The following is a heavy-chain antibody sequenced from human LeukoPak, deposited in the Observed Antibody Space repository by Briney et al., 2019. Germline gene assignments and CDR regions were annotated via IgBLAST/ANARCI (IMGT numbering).Heavy chain of an antibody. D-gene: IGHD5-12*01. V-gene: IGHV4-30-2*01. J-gene: IGHJ3*02. CDR2: IYHSGST. Sequence: SQTLSLTCAVSGGSISSGGYSWSWVPQPPGEGLEWVGYIYHSGSTYYNPSLQSRITTSLYTSKKQFSLKLRSMTSADTAVYYRASGITGYDRDSFDIWGQATMVTVCS. CDR3: ASGITGYDRDSFDI. CDR1: GGSISSGGYS.